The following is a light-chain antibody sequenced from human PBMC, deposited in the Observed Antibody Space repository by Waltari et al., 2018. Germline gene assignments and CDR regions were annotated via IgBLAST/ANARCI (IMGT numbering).Light chain of an antibody. J-gene: IGLJ2*01. CDR3: SSYAGSNDVV. Sequence: QSALTQPPSASGSPGPSVTHSCHGTHSDAGDYHYVTLYQHHPGQSPKPMLFEVSKRPSGVPYRFAGSKSGNTASLTVSGLQAEDEADYYCSSYAGSNDVVFGGGTRLTVL. CDR1: HSDAGDYHY. CDR2: EVS. V-gene: IGLV2-8*01.